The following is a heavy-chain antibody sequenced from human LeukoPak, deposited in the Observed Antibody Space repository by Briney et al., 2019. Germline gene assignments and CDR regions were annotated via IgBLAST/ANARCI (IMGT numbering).Heavy chain of an antibody. CDR3: ARVAAGPSYYYYYGMDV. J-gene: IGHJ6*02. CDR1: GYTFTSYG. CDR2: ISAYNGNT. Sequence: ASVKVSCKASGYTFTSYGISWVRQAPGQGLEWMGWISAYNGNTNYAQKLQGRVTMTTDTSTSTAYMELRSLRSDDTAVYYCARVAAGPSYYYYYGMDVWGQGTTVTVSS. D-gene: IGHD6-19*01. V-gene: IGHV1-18*01.